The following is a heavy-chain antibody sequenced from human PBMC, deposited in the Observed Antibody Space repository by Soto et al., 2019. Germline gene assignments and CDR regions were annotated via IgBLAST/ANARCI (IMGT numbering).Heavy chain of an antibody. CDR1: GYSFIDYW. V-gene: IGHV5-51*01. CDR3: ARLGFEYDTSNPYYNVLHYYGVDV. J-gene: IGHJ6*02. D-gene: IGHD3-10*01. CDR2: IYPGDSDT. Sequence: GESLKISCKGSGYSFIDYWIGWLRQVPGKGLEWMGVIYPGDSDTRYSPSFQGHVTISADKSISTAYLQWSTLKASDTAKYYCARLGFEYDTSNPYYNVLHYYGVDVWGQGTSVTSP.